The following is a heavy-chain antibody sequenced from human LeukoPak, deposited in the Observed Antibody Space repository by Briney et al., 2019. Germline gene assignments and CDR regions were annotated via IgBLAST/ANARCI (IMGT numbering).Heavy chain of an antibody. V-gene: IGHV4-31*03. CDR2: IHYSGST. J-gene: IGHJ4*02. Sequence: SETLSLTCSVSGASISSGDYFWTWIRQHPGKGLEWIGYIHYSGSTYYNPSLRSRMIISVDTSKNQFSLQLSSVTAADTAVYYCAREGGGYDYEDYWGQGTLVTVSS. CDR1: GASISSGDYF. CDR3: AREGGGYDYEDY. D-gene: IGHD5-12*01.